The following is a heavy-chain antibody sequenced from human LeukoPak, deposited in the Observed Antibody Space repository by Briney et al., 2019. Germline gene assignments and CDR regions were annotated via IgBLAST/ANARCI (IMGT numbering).Heavy chain of an antibody. CDR3: ARESFTYYDFWSGYYIMDV. Sequence: SETLSLTCTVSGGSISSYYRSWIRQPAGKGLEWIGRIYTSGSTNYNPSLKSRVTMSVDTSKNQFSLKLSSVTAADTAVYYCARESFTYYDFWSGYYIMDVWGKGTTVTVSS. CDR1: GGSISSYY. V-gene: IGHV4-4*07. J-gene: IGHJ6*03. CDR2: IYTSGST. D-gene: IGHD3-3*01.